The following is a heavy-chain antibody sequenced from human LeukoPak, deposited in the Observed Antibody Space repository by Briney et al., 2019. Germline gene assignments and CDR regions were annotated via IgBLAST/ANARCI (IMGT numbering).Heavy chain of an antibody. J-gene: IGHJ4*02. V-gene: IGHV1-2*02. D-gene: IGHD6-19*01. CDR2: INPASGGT. CDR3: ARGGSAWDNPFDY. CDR1: GYTFTGYY. Sequence: ASVRVSCKASGYTFTGYYIHWVRQAPGQGLEWMGWINPASGGTKYAQKFQGRVTMTRDTSISTAYMELSRLRADDTAVFYCARGGSAWDNPFDYWGQGTLVTVSS.